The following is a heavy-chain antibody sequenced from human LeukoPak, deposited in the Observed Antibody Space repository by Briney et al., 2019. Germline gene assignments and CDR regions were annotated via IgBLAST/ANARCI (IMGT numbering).Heavy chain of an antibody. D-gene: IGHD3-9*01. CDR2: ISAYNGNT. Sequence: ASVKVSCKVSGYTFTSYGISWVRQAPGQGLEWMGWISAYNGNTNYAQKLQGRVTMTTDTSTSTAYMELRSLRSDDRAVYYCARVIKSYYDILTGYYGYYYYGMDVWGQGTTVTVSS. V-gene: IGHV1-18*01. CDR1: GYTFTSYG. J-gene: IGHJ6*02. CDR3: ARVIKSYYDILTGYYGYYYYGMDV.